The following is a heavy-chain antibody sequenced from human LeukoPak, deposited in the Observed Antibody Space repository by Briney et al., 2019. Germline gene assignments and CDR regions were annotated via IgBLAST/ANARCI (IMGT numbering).Heavy chain of an antibody. D-gene: IGHD6-19*01. CDR1: GFTFNSYE. V-gene: IGHV3-48*03. J-gene: IGHJ4*02. Sequence: AGGPLRLSCIASGFTFNSYEMNWVRQAPGKGLEWVSYISSSGSIKHYADSVKGRFTISRDNAKNSLYLQMNSLRAEDTAVYYCGRARYYSRWETLDYGGQGTLVTVSS. CDR2: ISSSGSIK. CDR3: GRARYYSRWETLDY.